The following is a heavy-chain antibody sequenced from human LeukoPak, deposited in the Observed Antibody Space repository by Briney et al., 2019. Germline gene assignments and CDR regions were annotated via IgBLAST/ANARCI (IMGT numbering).Heavy chain of an antibody. Sequence: SETLSLTCTVSGGSVSSGSYYWSWIRQPPGKALEWIGYIYYSGSTNYNPSLKSRVTISVDTSKNQFSLKLSSVTAADTAVYYCARDLYYYGSGSYRAFDIWGQGTMVTVSS. CDR1: GGSVSSGSYY. J-gene: IGHJ3*02. D-gene: IGHD3-10*01. CDR2: IYYSGST. CDR3: ARDLYYYGSGSYRAFDI. V-gene: IGHV4-61*01.